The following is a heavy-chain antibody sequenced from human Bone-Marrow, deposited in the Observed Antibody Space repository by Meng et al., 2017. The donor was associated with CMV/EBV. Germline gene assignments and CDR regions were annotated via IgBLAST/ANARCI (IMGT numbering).Heavy chain of an antibody. V-gene: IGHV3-7*01. J-gene: IGHJ4*02. CDR1: GFTLGSYW. Sequence: GGSLRLSCAASGFTLGSYWMSWVRQAPGKGLEWVANIWHDGSEKYYVDSVKGRFNISRDNAKNTLYLQMNSLRGEDTAVYYCARSVDYWGQGTLVTVSS. CDR2: IWHDGSEK. CDR3: ARSVDY.